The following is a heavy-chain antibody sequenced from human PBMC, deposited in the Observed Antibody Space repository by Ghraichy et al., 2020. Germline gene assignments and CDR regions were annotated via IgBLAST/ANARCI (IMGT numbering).Heavy chain of an antibody. CDR2: IWYDGSNK. Sequence: GGSLRLSCAASGFTFSSYGMHWVRQAPGKGLEWVAVIWYDGSNKYYADSVKGRFTISRDNSKNTLYLQMNSLRAEDTAVYYCARDVSKYSSSAWEDYWGQGTLVTVSS. CDR3: ARDVSKYSSSAWEDY. V-gene: IGHV3-33*01. CDR1: GFTFSSYG. D-gene: IGHD6-6*01. J-gene: IGHJ4*02.